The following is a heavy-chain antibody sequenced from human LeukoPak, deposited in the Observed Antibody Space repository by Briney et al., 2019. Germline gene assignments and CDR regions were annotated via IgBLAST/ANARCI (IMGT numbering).Heavy chain of an antibody. V-gene: IGHV1-69*01. CDR1: GGTFSSYA. Sequence: SVKVPCKASGGTFSSYAISWVRQAPGQGLEWMGGIIPIFGTANYAQKFQGRVTITADESTSTAYMELSSLRSEDTAVYYCARDTMESSGWYEYFDYWGQGTLVTVSS. CDR2: IIPIFGTA. J-gene: IGHJ4*02. CDR3: ARDTMESSGWYEYFDY. D-gene: IGHD6-19*01.